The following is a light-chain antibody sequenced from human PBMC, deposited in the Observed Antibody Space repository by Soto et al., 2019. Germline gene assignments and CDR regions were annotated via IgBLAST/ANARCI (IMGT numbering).Light chain of an antibody. CDR1: SSNIGAGYD. Sequence: QSVLTQPPSVSGAPGQRVTISCTGSSSNIGAGYDVHWYQQLPGTAPKLLIYGNSNRPSGVPDRFSGSKSGTSASLAITGRQAEDEADYHCQSYDSSLSGYVFGTGTKLTVL. J-gene: IGLJ1*01. CDR2: GNS. CDR3: QSYDSSLSGYV. V-gene: IGLV1-40*01.